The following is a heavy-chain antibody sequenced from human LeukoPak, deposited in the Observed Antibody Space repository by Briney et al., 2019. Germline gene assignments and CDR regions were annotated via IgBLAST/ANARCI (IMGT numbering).Heavy chain of an antibody. CDR3: ARGVTMIVVVIHDWYFDL. Sequence: SETLSLTCTVSGGSISSYYWSWIRQPPGKGLEWIGYIYYSGSTNYNPSLKSRVTISVDTSKNQFSLKLTSVTAADTAVYYCARGVTMIVVVIHDWYFDLWGRGTLVTVSS. CDR1: GGSISSYY. D-gene: IGHD3-22*01. V-gene: IGHV4-59*08. J-gene: IGHJ2*01. CDR2: IYYSGST.